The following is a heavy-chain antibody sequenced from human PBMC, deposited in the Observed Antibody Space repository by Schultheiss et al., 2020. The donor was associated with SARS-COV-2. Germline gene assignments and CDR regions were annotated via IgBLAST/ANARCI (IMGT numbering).Heavy chain of an antibody. J-gene: IGHJ6*02. CDR3: ARGCPHPRDRSSYYKFHYYYYGMDV. CDR2: INHGEGT. Sequence: SETLSLTCAVYGGSFSGYYWSWIRQPPGKGLEWIGEINHGEGTNYNPSLKSRVTISVDTSKNQFSLKLSSVTAADTALYYCARGCPHPRDRSSYYKFHYYYYGMDVWGQGTTVTVSS. D-gene: IGHD3-3*01. V-gene: IGHV4-34*01. CDR1: GGSFSGYY.